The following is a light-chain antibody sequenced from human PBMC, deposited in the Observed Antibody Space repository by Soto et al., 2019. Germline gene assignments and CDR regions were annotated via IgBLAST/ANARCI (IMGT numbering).Light chain of an antibody. CDR1: QGMSSY. Sequence: DIQLTQSPSFLSASVGDRVTITCRASQGMSSYLDWYHQKPGKAPKLLIYAASTLQSGVPSRFRGNGSGTEFNLTISNLQPEDFATYICQQLNSYSITFGQGTRLEIK. V-gene: IGKV1-9*01. J-gene: IGKJ5*01. CDR3: QQLNSYSIT. CDR2: AAS.